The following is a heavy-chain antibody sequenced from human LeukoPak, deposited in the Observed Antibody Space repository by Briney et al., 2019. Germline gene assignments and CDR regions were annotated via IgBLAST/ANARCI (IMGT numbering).Heavy chain of an antibody. CDR2: IRYDGSDK. CDR1: GFTFSSYG. D-gene: IGHD5-24*01. CDR3: AKTLDGFWPQFDF. V-gene: IGHV3-30*02. J-gene: IGHJ4*02. Sequence: GGSLRLSCAASGFTFSSYGMHWVRQAPGKGLEWVAFIRYDGSDKYYADSVKGRFTISRDNSKNTVSLQMNSLRAEDTAVYYCAKTLDGFWPQFDFWGQGTLLTVSS.